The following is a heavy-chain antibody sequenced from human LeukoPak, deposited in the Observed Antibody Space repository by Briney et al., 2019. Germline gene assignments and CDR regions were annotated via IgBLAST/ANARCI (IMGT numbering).Heavy chain of an antibody. J-gene: IGHJ3*01. CDR2: IFHSGSI. CDR1: GYSISGGYY. D-gene: IGHD3-22*01. V-gene: IGHV4-38-2*02. Sequence: PSETLSLTCTVSGYSISGGYYWGWIRQSPGKGLEWIATIFHSGSIYYNPSLKSRVTLSVDTSKNQFSLKLNSVTAADTAVYYCARMGVSYYYDSSTYYPIAFGVWGQGTMVTVSS. CDR3: ARMGVSYYYDSSTYYPIAFGV.